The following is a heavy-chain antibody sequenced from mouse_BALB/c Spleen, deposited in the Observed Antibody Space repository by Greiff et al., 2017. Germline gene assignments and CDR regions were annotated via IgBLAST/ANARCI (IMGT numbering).Heavy chain of an antibody. D-gene: IGHD6-2*01. J-gene: IGHJ4*01. Sequence: VQVVESGPGLVAPSQSLSITCTVSGFSLTSYGVHWVRQPPGKGLEWLGVIWAGGSTNYNSALMSRLSISKDNSKSQVFLKMNSLQTDDTAMYCCARDVSTYAMDYWGQGTSVTVSS. V-gene: IGHV2-9*02. CDR1: GFSLTSYG. CDR3: ARDVSTYAMDY. CDR2: IWAGGST.